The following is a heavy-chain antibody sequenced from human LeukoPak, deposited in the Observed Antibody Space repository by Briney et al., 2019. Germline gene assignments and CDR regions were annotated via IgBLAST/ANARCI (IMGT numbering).Heavy chain of an antibody. Sequence: GGSLRLSCAASGFTFSSYGMSWVRQAPGKGLEWVSAISGSGGSTHYADSVKGRFTISRDNSKNTLYLQMNSLRAEDTAVYYCAKDRDDYGDELFDYWGQGILVTVSS. CDR1: GFTFSSYG. CDR3: AKDRDDYGDELFDY. CDR2: ISGSGGST. J-gene: IGHJ4*02. D-gene: IGHD4-17*01. V-gene: IGHV3-23*01.